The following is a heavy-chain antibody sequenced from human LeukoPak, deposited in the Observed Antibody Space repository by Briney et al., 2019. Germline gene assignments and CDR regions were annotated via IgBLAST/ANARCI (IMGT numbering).Heavy chain of an antibody. CDR3: ARDGDYHYFDY. J-gene: IGHJ4*02. CDR2: INHSGST. CDR1: GGSFSGYY. V-gene: IGHV4-34*01. Sequence: PSETLSLTCAVYGGSFSGYYWSWIRQPPGKGLEWIGEINHSGSTNYNPSLKSRVTMSVDTSKNHFSLKLSSLTAADTAVYYCARDGDYHYFDYWGQGTLVTVSS. D-gene: IGHD4-17*01.